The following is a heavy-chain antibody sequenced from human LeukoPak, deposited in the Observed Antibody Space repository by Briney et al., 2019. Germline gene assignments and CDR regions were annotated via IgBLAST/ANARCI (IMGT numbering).Heavy chain of an antibody. V-gene: IGHV3-74*01. J-gene: IGHJ4*02. CDR1: RFTFSSYW. CDR2: INDDGRDT. Sequence: QSGGSLRLSCAASRFTFSSYWMHWVRHAPGKGLVWVSHINDDGRDTNYADSVKGRFTISRDNAKNTLYLQMNGLRAEDTAVYYCVRGSSGWFGIDFWGQGALVTVSS. D-gene: IGHD6-19*01. CDR3: VRGSSGWFGIDF.